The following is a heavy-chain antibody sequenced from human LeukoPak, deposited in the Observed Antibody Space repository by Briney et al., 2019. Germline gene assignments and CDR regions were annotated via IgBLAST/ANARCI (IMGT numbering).Heavy chain of an antibody. Sequence: SETLSLTCTVSGGSISSYYWSWIRQPPGKGLEWIGYIYYSGSTNYNSSFKSRVTISIDTSKNQFSLRLSSVTAADTAVYYCARGITSDAFDIWGQGTMVTVSS. CDR1: GGSISSYY. J-gene: IGHJ3*02. D-gene: IGHD3-16*01. CDR2: IYYSGST. V-gene: IGHV4-59*08. CDR3: ARGITSDAFDI.